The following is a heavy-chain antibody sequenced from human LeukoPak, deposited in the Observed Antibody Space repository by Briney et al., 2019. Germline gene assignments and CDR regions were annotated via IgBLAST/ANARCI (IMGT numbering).Heavy chain of an antibody. D-gene: IGHD3-16*02. CDR2: IYYSGST. Sequence: PSETLSLTCTVSGGSISSSSYYWGWIRQPPGKGLEWIGSIYYSGSTYYNPSLKSRVTISVDTSKNQFSLKLSSVTAADTAVYYCARLGSAFGGVIAAVDYWGQGTLVTVSS. J-gene: IGHJ4*02. CDR3: ARLGSAFGGVIAAVDY. V-gene: IGHV4-39*07. CDR1: GGSISSSSYY.